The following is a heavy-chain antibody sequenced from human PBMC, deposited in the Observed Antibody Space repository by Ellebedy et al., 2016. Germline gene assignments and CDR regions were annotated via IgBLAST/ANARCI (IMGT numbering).Heavy chain of an antibody. CDR3: AKTSGWGYGEN. D-gene: IGHD3-10*01. Sequence: SVKVSCXASGGTLSSYAISWVRQAPGQGLEWMGGITPIFGTASNAQKFQGRVTITADESTSTAYMELSSLRSEDTAVYYCAKTSGWGYGENWGQGTLVTVSS. J-gene: IGHJ4*02. V-gene: IGHV1-69*13. CDR2: ITPIFGTA. CDR1: GGTLSSYA.